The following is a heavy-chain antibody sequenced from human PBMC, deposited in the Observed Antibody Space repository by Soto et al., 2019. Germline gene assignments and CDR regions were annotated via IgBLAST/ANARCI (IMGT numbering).Heavy chain of an antibody. V-gene: IGHV3-9*01. D-gene: IGHD6-25*01. CDR3: AKDSGPGRGNDAFDV. CDR2: ISWKSSSI. J-gene: IGHJ3*01. CDR1: GFTFEDYA. Sequence: DVQLVESGGGLEQPGRSLRLSCAASGFTFEDYAMHWVRQAPGKGLEWVSGISWKSSSITYADSVKGRFTISRDNAKNSLFLQMNSLRADDTAFYYCAKDSGPGRGNDAFDVWGQGTMVTVSA.